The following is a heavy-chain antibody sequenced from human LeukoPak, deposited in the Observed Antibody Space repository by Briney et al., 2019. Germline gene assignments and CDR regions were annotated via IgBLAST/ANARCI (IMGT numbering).Heavy chain of an antibody. Sequence: SETLSLTCTVSGGSISSYYWSWIRQPPGKGLEWIGYIYYSGSTNYNPSLKSRVTMSVDTSKNQFSLKLSSVTAADTAVYYCASGPPVGATTEDYWGQGTLVTVSS. J-gene: IGHJ4*02. CDR2: IYYSGST. D-gene: IGHD1-26*01. CDR3: ASGPPVGATTEDY. V-gene: IGHV4-59*12. CDR1: GGSISSYY.